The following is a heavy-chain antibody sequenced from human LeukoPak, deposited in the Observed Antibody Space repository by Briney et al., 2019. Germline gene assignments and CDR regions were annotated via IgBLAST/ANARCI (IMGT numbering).Heavy chain of an antibody. V-gene: IGHV3-23*01. D-gene: IGHD3-9*01. J-gene: IGHJ4*02. Sequence: GGSLRLSCAASGFTFSSYAMSWVRQAPGKGLEWVSAISGSGGSTYYADSVKGRFTISRDNSKNTLYLQMNSLRAEDTAVYYCVKGVLAPLTGYSYFDYWGQGTLVTVSS. CDR2: ISGSGGST. CDR1: GFTFSSYA. CDR3: VKGVLAPLTGYSYFDY.